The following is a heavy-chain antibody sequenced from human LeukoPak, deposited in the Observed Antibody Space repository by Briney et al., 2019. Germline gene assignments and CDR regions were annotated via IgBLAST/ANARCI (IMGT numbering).Heavy chain of an antibody. J-gene: IGHJ4*02. Sequence: GGSLRLSCAASGFTFSSYAMSWVRQAPGKGLEWVSAISGSGGSTYYADSVKGRFTISRDNSKNTLYLQMNSLRAEDTAVYYCATLLVMTTATTEGSKKDYWGQGTLVTVSS. CDR2: ISGSGGST. CDR1: GFTFSSYA. V-gene: IGHV3-23*01. CDR3: ATLLVMTTATTEGSKKDY. D-gene: IGHD4-17*01.